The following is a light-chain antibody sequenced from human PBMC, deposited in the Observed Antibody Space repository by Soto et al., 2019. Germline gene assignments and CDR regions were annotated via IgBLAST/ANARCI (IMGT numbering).Light chain of an antibody. CDR2: AAS. CDR1: QGISSY. Sequence: AIRMTQSPSSLSASTGDRVTITCRASQGISSYLAWYQQKPGKAPKLLIYAASTLQSGVPSRFSGSGSGTDFTLTISCLQSEDFATYYCQQYYRYPRTFGQGPKVEIK. J-gene: IGKJ1*01. CDR3: QQYYRYPRT. V-gene: IGKV1-8*01.